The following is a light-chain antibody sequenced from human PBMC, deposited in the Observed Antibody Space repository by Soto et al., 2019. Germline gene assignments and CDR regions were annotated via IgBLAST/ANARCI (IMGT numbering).Light chain of an antibody. V-gene: IGKV1-5*03. J-gene: IGKJ1*01. Sequence: IQMTQSPSTLSASVGDRVTFTCRASQTISTWLAWYQQKPGKAPKLLIYKASTLEVGVPSRFSGSGSGTEFTLTINTLQPADFATYYCQQYNSYPWTFGQGTRV. CDR2: KAS. CDR1: QTISTW. CDR3: QQYNSYPWT.